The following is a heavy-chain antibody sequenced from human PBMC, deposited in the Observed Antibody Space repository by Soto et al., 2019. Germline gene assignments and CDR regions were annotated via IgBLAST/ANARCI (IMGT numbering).Heavy chain of an antibody. CDR1: GDSVESFF. CDR2: VHYTGSS. D-gene: IGHD1-20*01. J-gene: IGHJ6*03. Sequence: PSGTPALTCTFSGDSVESFFGGWTRQPPGKGLEWMGYVHYTGSSNYSPSLKSRVTILVDTSKNQFSLKLNSVTAADTAVYYCARGVNNWKDGGYFYLHMDVWGNGPTVTVPS. V-gene: IGHV4-59*02. CDR3: ARGVNNWKDGGYFYLHMDV.